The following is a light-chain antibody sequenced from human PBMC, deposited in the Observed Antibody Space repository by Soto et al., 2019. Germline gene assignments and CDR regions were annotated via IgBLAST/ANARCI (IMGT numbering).Light chain of an antibody. CDR2: ANS. J-gene: IGLJ1*01. Sequence: QSVLTQPPSVSGAPGQRVTISCTGSSSNIGAGYDVHWYQQLPGTAPKLLIYANSNRPSGVPDRFSGSKSGTSASLAITGRQAADEADYYCQSYDSSMRGGYVFGTGTKVTVL. CDR1: SSNIGAGYD. V-gene: IGLV1-40*01. CDR3: QSYDSSMRGGYV.